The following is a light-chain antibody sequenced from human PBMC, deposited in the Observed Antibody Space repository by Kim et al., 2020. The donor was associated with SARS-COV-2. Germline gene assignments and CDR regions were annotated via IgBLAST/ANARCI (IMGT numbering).Light chain of an antibody. J-gene: IGKJ5*01. V-gene: IGKV1-33*01. Sequence: DIQMTQSPSSLSASVGDRVTMTCRASQDISNNLDWYQQKPGKAPKLLIYGASNLQTGVPSRFSGRRSVTDYTLTISSLQPEDIATYYCQKYKTPPSTLGQGTRVEIK. CDR3: QKYKTPPST. CDR2: GAS. CDR1: QDISNN.